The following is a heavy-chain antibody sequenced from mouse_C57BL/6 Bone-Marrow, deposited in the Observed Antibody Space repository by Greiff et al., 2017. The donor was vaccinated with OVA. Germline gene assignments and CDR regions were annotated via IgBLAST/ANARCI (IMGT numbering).Heavy chain of an antibody. D-gene: IGHD2-4*01. Sequence: VKLQQPGTELVKPGASVKLSCKASGYTFTSYWMHWVKQRPGQGLEWIGNINPSNGGTNYNEKFKSKATLTVDKSSSTAYMQLSSLTSEDSAVYYCARGGLRRGPWFAYWGQGTLVTVSA. CDR2: INPSNGGT. V-gene: IGHV1-53*01. J-gene: IGHJ3*01. CDR1: GYTFTSYW. CDR3: ARGGLRRGPWFAY.